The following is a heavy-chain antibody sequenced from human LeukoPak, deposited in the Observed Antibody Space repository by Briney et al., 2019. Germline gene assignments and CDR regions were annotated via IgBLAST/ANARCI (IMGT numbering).Heavy chain of an antibody. V-gene: IGHV4-59*01. Sequence: SETLSLTCNVSGGSISSNYWSWIRQPPGKGLEWIGYFHDSESTNYNPSLKSRVSIPVDTSKKQVSLKLSSVTAADTAVYYCARGDASGRPGIAFDFWGQGTLVTVSS. CDR3: ARGDASGRPGIAFDF. J-gene: IGHJ4*02. CDR2: FHDSEST. D-gene: IGHD1-26*01. CDR1: GGSISSNY.